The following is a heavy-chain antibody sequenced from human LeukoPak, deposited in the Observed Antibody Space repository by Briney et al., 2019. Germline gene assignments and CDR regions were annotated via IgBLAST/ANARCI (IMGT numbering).Heavy chain of an antibody. D-gene: IGHD6-19*01. CDR1: GYSISNGYY. CDR2: IYHSGST. V-gene: IGHV4-38-2*02. J-gene: IGHJ6*03. CDR3: ARGGRGWNYYYYYMDV. Sequence: PSETLSLTCTVSGYSISNGYYWGWIRPPPGKGLEWIGSIYHSGSTYYNPSLKSRVTISVDTSKNQFSLRLSSVTDADTAVYYCARGGRGWNYYYYYMDVWGKGTTATISS.